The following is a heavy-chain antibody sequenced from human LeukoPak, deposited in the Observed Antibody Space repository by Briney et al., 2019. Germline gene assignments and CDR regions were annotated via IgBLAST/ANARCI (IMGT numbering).Heavy chain of an antibody. V-gene: IGHV3-30-3*02. J-gene: IGHJ4*02. Sequence: PGRSLRLSCAVSGFTFSNYAMHWVRQAPGKGLEWVAVISYDGSNKYYADSVKGRFTISGDNSKNTLYLQMNSLRAEDTAVYYCAKHDYGDYVWIRRYYFDYWGQGTLVTVSS. D-gene: IGHD4-17*01. CDR1: GFTFSNYA. CDR2: ISYDGSNK. CDR3: AKHDYGDYVWIRRYYFDY.